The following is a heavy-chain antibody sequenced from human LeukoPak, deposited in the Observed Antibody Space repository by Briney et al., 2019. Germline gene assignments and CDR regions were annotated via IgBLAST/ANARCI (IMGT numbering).Heavy chain of an antibody. CDR3: ARGRVNSGYDYSWYFDL. V-gene: IGHV3-7*01. CDR2: IKNDGSDK. D-gene: IGHD5-12*01. CDR1: GFSFSSSW. J-gene: IGHJ2*01. Sequence: QPGGSLRLSCEASGFSFSSSWMTWVRQAPGKGLEWVATIKNDGSDKYYVDSVKGRFTISRDNAKNSLYLQMNSLRAEDTAVYYCARGRVNSGYDYSWYFDLWGRGTLVTVSS.